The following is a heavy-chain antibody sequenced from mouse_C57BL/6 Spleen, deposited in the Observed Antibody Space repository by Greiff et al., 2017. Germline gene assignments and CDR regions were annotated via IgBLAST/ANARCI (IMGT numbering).Heavy chain of an antibody. D-gene: IGHD3-3*01. CDR1: GFTFTSTC. Sequence: EVQLQQSVAELVRPGASVKLSCTASGFTFTSTCMHWVKQRPEQGLEWLGRIDPANGNTKYDAKFQGKATITADTSSNPAYLQLSSLTSEDTAIYDCARPVFVGGYLDYWGTGTTVTVSA. V-gene: IGHV14-3*01. CDR3: ARPVFVGGYLDY. CDR2: IDPANGNT. J-gene: IGHJ1*03.